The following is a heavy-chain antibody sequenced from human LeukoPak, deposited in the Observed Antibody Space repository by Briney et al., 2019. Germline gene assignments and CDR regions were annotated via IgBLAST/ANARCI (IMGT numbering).Heavy chain of an antibody. CDR2: ISAYNGNT. V-gene: IGHV1-18*01. D-gene: IGHD3-22*01. J-gene: IGHJ5*02. CDR3: ARDSYYYDSSGYYSVGWFDP. CDR1: GYTFTSYG. Sequence: ASVKVSCKASGYTFTSYGISWVRQAPGQGLEWMGWISAYNGNTNYAQKLQGRVTMTTDTSTSTAYMELRSLRSDDTAVYYCARDSYYYDSSGYYSVGWFDPWGQGTLVTVSS.